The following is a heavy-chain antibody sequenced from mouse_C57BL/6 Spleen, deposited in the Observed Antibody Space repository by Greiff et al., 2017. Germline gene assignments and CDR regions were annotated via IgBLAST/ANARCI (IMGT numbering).Heavy chain of an antibody. Sequence: QVQLKQPGAELVMPGASVKLSCKASGYTFTSYWMHWVKQRPGQGLEWIGEIDPSDSYTNYNQKFKGKSTLTVDKSSSTAYMQLSSLTSEDSAVYYCARYYGSSYGGVFDYWGQGTTLTVSS. CDR3: ARYYGSSYGGVFDY. V-gene: IGHV1-69*01. J-gene: IGHJ2*01. CDR1: GYTFTSYW. CDR2: IDPSDSYT. D-gene: IGHD1-1*01.